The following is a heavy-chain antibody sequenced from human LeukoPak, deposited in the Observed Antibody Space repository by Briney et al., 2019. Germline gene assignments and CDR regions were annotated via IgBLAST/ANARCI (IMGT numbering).Heavy chain of an antibody. CDR2: IIPIFGTA. CDR3: ARRADTAKGYYYYYMDV. V-gene: IGHV1-69*05. CDR1: GYTFTGYY. D-gene: IGHD5-18*01. J-gene: IGHJ6*03. Sequence: SVKVSCKASGYTFTGYYMHWVRQAPGQGLEWMGGIIPIFGTANYAQKFQGRVTITTDESTSTAYMELSSLRSEDTAVYYCARRADTAKGYYYYYMDVWGKGTTVTVSS.